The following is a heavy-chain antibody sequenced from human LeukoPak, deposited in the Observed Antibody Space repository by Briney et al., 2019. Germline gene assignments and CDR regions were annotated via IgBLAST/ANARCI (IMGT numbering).Heavy chain of an antibody. CDR1: GFVFSSYW. J-gene: IGHJ4*02. CDR2: IKHDGSEK. V-gene: IGHV3-7*05. Sequence: GGSLRLSCAASGFVFSSYWMSWVRQAPGRGLEWVANIKHDGSEKYYVDSVKDRFTISRDSAKNSMYLHMNSLRAEDTAVYYCASYCSGGSCCDYWGRGIMVTVSS. D-gene: IGHD2-15*01. CDR3: ASYCSGGSCCDY.